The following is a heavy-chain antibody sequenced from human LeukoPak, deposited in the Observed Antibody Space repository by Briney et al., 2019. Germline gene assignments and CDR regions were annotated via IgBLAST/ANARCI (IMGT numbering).Heavy chain of an antibody. J-gene: IGHJ6*02. V-gene: IGHV1-69*13. D-gene: IGHD2-15*01. Sequence: GASVTVSCTASGGTFSSYAISWVRQAPGQGLEWMGGIIPIFGTANYAQKFQGRVTITADESTSTAYMELSSLRSEDTAVYYCYCSGGSCPYYYGMDVWGQGTTVTVSS. CDR3: YCSGGSCPYYYGMDV. CDR2: IIPIFGTA. CDR1: GGTFSSYA.